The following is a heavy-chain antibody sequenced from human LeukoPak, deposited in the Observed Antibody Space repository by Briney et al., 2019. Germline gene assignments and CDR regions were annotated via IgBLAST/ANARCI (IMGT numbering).Heavy chain of an antibody. J-gene: IGHJ6*02. Sequence: ASVKVSCKASGYTFTSYGISWVRQAPGQGLEWMGWISAYNGNTNYAQKLQGRVTMTTDTSTSTAYMELRSLRSDDTAVYYCARSPDTMVRGVIIPYYGMDAWGQGTTVTVSS. CDR1: GYTFTSYG. V-gene: IGHV1-18*01. CDR2: ISAYNGNT. CDR3: ARSPDTMVRGVIIPYYGMDA. D-gene: IGHD3-10*01.